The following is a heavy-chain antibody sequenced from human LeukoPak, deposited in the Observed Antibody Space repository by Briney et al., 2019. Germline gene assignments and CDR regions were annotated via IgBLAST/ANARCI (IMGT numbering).Heavy chain of an antibody. Sequence: ASVKVFCKASGYTFTSYDINWVGQATGQGLEWMGWMKSYSGNTGYAQKFQGKVTITTNKSISTAYMQRSSLRSEDTAVYYCARLRRYCSSTSCWFGGFDPWGQGTLVTVSS. V-gene: IGHV1-8*03. J-gene: IGHJ5*02. CDR1: GYTFTSYD. CDR2: MKSYSGNT. D-gene: IGHD2-2*01. CDR3: ARLRRYCSSTSCWFGGFDP.